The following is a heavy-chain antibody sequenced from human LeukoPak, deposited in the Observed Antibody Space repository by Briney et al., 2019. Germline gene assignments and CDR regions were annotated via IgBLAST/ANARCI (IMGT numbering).Heavy chain of an antibody. CDR1: VYTLPELS. CDR2: FDPEDCET. Sequence: ASVKVSCKVSVYTLPELSMHWVRQAPGKGLEWRGGFDPEDCETIYAQKFQGRVTMTRNTSISTAYMELSSLRSEDTAVYYCARGPDQKLLWYDAFDIWGQGTMVTVSS. V-gene: IGHV1-24*01. CDR3: ARGPDQKLLWYDAFDI. J-gene: IGHJ3*02. D-gene: IGHD3-10*01.